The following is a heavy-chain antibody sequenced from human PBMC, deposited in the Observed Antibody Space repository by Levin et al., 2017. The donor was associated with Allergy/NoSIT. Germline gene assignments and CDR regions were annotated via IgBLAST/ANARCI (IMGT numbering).Heavy chain of an antibody. D-gene: IGHD2-15*01. J-gene: IGHJ3*02. CDR1: GFTFSSYG. CDR3: AREGLGGGSPTLGAFDI. CDR2: IWYDGSNK. Sequence: GGSLRLSCAASGFTFSSYGMHWVRQAPGKGLEWVAVIWYDGSNKYYADSVKGRFTISRDNSKNTLYLQMNSLRAEDTAVYYCAREGLGGGSPTLGAFDIWGQGTMVTVSS. V-gene: IGHV3-33*01.